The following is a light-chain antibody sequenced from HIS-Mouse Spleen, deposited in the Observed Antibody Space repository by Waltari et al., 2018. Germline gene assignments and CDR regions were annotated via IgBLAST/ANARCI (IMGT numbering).Light chain of an antibody. J-gene: IGKJ1*01. CDR1: QGISSY. CDR3: QQYYSYPPWT. Sequence: AIRMTQSPSSFAASTGDRVTLTCRASQGISSYLAWYQQKPGKAPKLLIYAASTLQSGVPSRFSGSGSGTDFTLTISCLQSEYFATYYCQQYYSYPPWTFGQGTKVEIK. V-gene: IGKV1-8*01. CDR2: AAS.